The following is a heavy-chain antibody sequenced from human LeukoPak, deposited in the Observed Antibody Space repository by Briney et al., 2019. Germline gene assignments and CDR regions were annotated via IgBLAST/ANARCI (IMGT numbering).Heavy chain of an antibody. Sequence: GGSLRLSCAASGFTFSSYAMHWVRQASGKGLEWVAVISYDGSNKYYADSVKGRFTISRDNSKNTLYLQMNSLRAEDTAVYYCAREDPIEMATMSFDYWGQGTLVTVSS. V-gene: IGHV3-30*04. D-gene: IGHD5-24*01. CDR1: GFTFSSYA. CDR2: ISYDGSNK. J-gene: IGHJ4*02. CDR3: AREDPIEMATMSFDY.